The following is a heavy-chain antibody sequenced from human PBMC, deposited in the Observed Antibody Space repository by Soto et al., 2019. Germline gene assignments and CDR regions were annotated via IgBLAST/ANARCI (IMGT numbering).Heavy chain of an antibody. Sequence: GEYLKISCQGSGYRFTRYWISWVRQMPGKGLEWMGRIDPSDPYTNYSPSFQGHVTISADKSISTAYLQWSSLKASDTAMYDCASHGPISGTLLYYYCMDVWGQGTTVTVSS. D-gene: IGHD3-10*01. CDR1: GYRFTRYW. V-gene: IGHV5-10-1*01. J-gene: IGHJ6*02. CDR3: ASHGPISGTLLYYYCMDV. CDR2: IDPSDPYT.